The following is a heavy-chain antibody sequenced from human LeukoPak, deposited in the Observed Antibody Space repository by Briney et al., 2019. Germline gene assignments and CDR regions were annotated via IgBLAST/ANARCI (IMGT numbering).Heavy chain of an antibody. V-gene: IGHV4-59*01. Sequence: ASETLSLTCTVSGGSISSYYWSWIRQPPGKGLEWIGYIYYSGSTNYNPSLKSRVTISVDTSKNQFSLKLSSVTAADTAVYYCARRYSSSRGWFDPWGQGTLVTVSS. CDR1: GGSISSYY. CDR3: ARRYSSSRGWFDP. CDR2: IYYSGST. D-gene: IGHD6-13*01. J-gene: IGHJ5*02.